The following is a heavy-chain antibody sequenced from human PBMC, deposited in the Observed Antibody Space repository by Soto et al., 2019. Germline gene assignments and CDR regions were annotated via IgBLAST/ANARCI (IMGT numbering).Heavy chain of an antibody. V-gene: IGHV1-46*01. D-gene: IGHD6-19*01. J-gene: IGHJ4*02. CDR1: GYTFTSYY. CDR3: ARSRDPRAVAGPLDY. CDR2: INPSGGST. Sequence: ASVKVSFKASGYTFTSYYMHWVRQAPGQGLELMGIINPSGGSTSYAQKFQGRVTMTRXXXXXXVXMXLXXXRSEETAVYYCARSRDPRAVAGPLDYWGQGTLVTVSS.